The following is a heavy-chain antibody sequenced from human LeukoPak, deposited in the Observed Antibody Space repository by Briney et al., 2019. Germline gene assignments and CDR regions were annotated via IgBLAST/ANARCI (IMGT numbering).Heavy chain of an antibody. V-gene: IGHV4-4*07. Sequence: SETLSLTCTVSGGSISSYYWSWIRQPAGKGLEWIGRIYTSGSIYYNPSLKSRVAMSLDTSKNQFSLRLTSVTAADTAVYFCARGPYCGGDYYFPNWGQGTLVTVSS. J-gene: IGHJ4*02. CDR1: GGSISSYY. CDR2: IYTSGSI. D-gene: IGHD2-21*02. CDR3: ARGPYCGGDYYFPN.